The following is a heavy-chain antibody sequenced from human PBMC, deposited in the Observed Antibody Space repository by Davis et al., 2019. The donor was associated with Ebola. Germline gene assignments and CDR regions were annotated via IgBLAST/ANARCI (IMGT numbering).Heavy chain of an antibody. V-gene: IGHV4-39*01. CDR3: ARLPGYCTNGECYTGEIDY. CDR2: IYYSGST. D-gene: IGHD2-8*01. Sequence: SETLSLTCTVSGGSISTSSYSWGWIRQPPGKGLEWIGSIYYSGSTYYNPSLKSRVTISVDTSKNQSSLKLSSVTAADTAVYYCARLPGYCTNGECYTGEIDYWGQGTLVTVSS. J-gene: IGHJ4*02. CDR1: GGSISTSSYS.